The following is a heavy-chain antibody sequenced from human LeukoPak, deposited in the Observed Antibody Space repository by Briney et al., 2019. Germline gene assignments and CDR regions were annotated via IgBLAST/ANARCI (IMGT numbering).Heavy chain of an antibody. V-gene: IGHV1-8*01. D-gene: IGHD3-10*01. CDR3: ARDRYYYGWATP. Sequence: ASVKVSCKASGYTFTSYDINWVRQATGQGLEWMGWMNPNSGNTGYAQKFQGRVTMTRNTSISTAYMELSSLRSEDTAVYYCARDRYYYGWATPWGQGTLVTVSS. CDR1: GYTFTSYD. J-gene: IGHJ5*02. CDR2: MNPNSGNT.